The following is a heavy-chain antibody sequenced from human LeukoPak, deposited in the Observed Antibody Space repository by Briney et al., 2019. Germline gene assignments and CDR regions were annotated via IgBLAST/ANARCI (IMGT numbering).Heavy chain of an antibody. CDR2: VYYSGST. CDR1: GGSISSGGYY. CDR3: ARSSKGGYGGPYFDY. V-gene: IGHV4-31*03. D-gene: IGHD4-23*01. J-gene: IGHJ4*02. Sequence: PSETLSLTCTVSGGSISSGGYYWSWIRQHPGKGLEWIGYVYYSGSTYYNPSLKSRVTISVDTSKNQFSLKLSSVTAADTAVYYCARSSKGGYGGPYFDYWGQGTLVTVSS.